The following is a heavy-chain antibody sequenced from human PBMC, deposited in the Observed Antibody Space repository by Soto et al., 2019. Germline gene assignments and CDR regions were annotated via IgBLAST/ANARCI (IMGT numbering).Heavy chain of an antibody. CDR3: VRDILAPGSFVYFDY. V-gene: IGHV3-30-3*01. D-gene: IGHD2-8*02. CDR2: ISYDGSDK. J-gene: IGHJ4*02. CDR1: GFTFSSYA. Sequence: PGGSLRLSCAASGFTFSSYAMHWVRQAPGKGLEWVAVISYDGSDKYYADSVKGRFIISRDNAENSLYLEVSSLRADDTAVYYCVRDILAPGSFVYFDYWGQGTLVTVSS.